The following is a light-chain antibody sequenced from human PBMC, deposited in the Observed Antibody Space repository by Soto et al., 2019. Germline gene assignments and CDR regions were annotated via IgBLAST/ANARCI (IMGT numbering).Light chain of an antibody. J-gene: IGLJ2*01. CDR3: QSYDRSLSGVV. CDR2: GNS. Sequence: QSVLTQPPSVSGAPGQRVTISCTGSSSNIGAGYDVHWYQQLPGTAPKLLIYGNSNRPSGVPDRFSGSKSGTSASLAITGLQAEDEVDYYCQSYDRSLSGVVFGGGTKLTVL. V-gene: IGLV1-40*01. CDR1: SSNIGAGYD.